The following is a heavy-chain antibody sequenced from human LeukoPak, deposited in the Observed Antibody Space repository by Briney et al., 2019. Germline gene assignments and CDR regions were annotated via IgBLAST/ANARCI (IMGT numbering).Heavy chain of an antibody. J-gene: IGHJ4*02. CDR3: ARRSDIVATIDF. D-gene: IGHD5-12*01. CDR2: IYSDNT. Sequence: GGSLRLSCTVSGFTVSSNSMSWVRQAPGKGLEWVSFIYSDNTHYSDSVKGRFTVSRDNAKNSLYLQMNSLRVEDTALYYCARRSDIVATIDFWGQGTLVTVSS. CDR1: GFTVSSNS. V-gene: IGHV3-53*01.